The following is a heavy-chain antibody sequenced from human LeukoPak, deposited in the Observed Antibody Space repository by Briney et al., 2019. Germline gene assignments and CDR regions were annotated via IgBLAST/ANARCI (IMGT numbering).Heavy chain of an antibody. Sequence: SGGSLRLSCAASGFTFSSYSMNWVRQAPGKGLEWVSSISSSSSYIYYADSVKGRFTISRDNAKNSLYLQMNSLRAEDTAVYYCARVGYDSSGYYLDESYYFDYWGQGTLVTVSS. CDR3: ARVGYDSSGYYLDESYYFDY. D-gene: IGHD3-22*01. J-gene: IGHJ4*02. CDR2: ISSSSSYI. V-gene: IGHV3-21*01. CDR1: GFTFSSYS.